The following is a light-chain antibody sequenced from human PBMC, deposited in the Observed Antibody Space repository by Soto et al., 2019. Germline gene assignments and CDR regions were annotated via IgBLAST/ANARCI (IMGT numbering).Light chain of an antibody. CDR2: DVS. CDR3: CSYAGSYTFGV. J-gene: IGLJ2*01. V-gene: IGLV2-11*01. CDR1: SSDVGGYNY. Sequence: QSVLTQPSSVSGSPGQSVTISCTGTSSDVGGYNYVSWYQQHPGKAPKLMIYDVSKRPSGVPDRFSGSKSGNTASLTISGLQAEDEADYYCCSYAGSYTFGVFGGGTKVTVL.